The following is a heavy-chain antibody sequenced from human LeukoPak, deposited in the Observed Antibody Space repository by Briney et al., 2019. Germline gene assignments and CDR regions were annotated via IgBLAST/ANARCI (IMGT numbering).Heavy chain of an antibody. D-gene: IGHD4-17*01. Sequence: SETLSLTCNVSGGSISGYYWSWIRQPPGKGLEWIGYIYYSGSTTYNPSLKSRVTISVDTSKNQFSLRLSSVTAADTAVYYCARGFAYGDTGSFDYWGQGALVTVSS. CDR2: IYYSGST. CDR1: GGSISGYY. J-gene: IGHJ4*02. CDR3: ARGFAYGDTGSFDY. V-gene: IGHV4-59*01.